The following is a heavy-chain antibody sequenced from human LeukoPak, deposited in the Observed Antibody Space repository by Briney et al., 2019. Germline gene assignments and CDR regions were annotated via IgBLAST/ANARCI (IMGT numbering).Heavy chain of an antibody. J-gene: IGHJ4*02. CDR2: IRSKAYGGTT. Sequence: GGSLRLSCTASGFTFGDYAMSWVRQAPGKGLEWVGFIRSKAYGGTTEYAASVKGRFTISRDDSKSIAYLQVNSLKTEDTAVYYCTRGDYGDYGAFDYWGQGTLVTVSS. CDR3: TRGDYGDYGAFDY. CDR1: GFTFGDYA. D-gene: IGHD4-17*01. V-gene: IGHV3-49*04.